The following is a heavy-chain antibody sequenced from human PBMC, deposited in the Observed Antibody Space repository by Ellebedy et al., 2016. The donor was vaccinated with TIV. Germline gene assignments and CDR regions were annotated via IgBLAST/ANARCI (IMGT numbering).Heavy chain of an antibody. Sequence: GGSLRLXCAASGFTFSSYGMHWVRQAPGKGLEWVAVISYDGSNKYYADSVKGRFTISRDNSKNTLYLQMNSLRAEDTAVYYCAKGGPLEPYHDAFDIWGQGTMVTVSS. V-gene: IGHV3-30*18. CDR3: AKGGPLEPYHDAFDI. CDR2: ISYDGSNK. J-gene: IGHJ3*02. CDR1: GFTFSSYG. D-gene: IGHD1-1*01.